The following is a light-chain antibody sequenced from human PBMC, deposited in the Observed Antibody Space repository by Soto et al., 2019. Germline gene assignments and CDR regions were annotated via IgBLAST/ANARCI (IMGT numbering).Light chain of an antibody. Sequence: DIQMTQSPSSLSASVGDRFTITSRASKGSCGYLAWYQQKPGKVPKLLIYSTSTLQRGVPSRFSGSASGTEFTLTISSLQPEDFATYDCQQLNTYLITFGQGTRLEI. CDR2: STS. V-gene: IGKV1-9*01. CDR3: QQLNTYLIT. J-gene: IGKJ5*01. CDR1: KGSCGY.